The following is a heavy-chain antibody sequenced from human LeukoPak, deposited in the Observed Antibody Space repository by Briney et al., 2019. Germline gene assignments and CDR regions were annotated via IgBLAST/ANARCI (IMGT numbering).Heavy chain of an antibody. D-gene: IGHD3-3*01. J-gene: IGHJ1*01. Sequence: SETLSLTCTVSGDSISSGSYYWSWIRQPAGKGLEWIGRIYGTGSTNYNPSLRSRVTISVDASKNQFSLKLSSETAADTAVYYCACITIFGVVAFQHWGQGTLVTVSS. CDR1: GDSISSGSYY. V-gene: IGHV4-61*02. CDR3: ACITIFGVVAFQH. CDR2: IYGTGST.